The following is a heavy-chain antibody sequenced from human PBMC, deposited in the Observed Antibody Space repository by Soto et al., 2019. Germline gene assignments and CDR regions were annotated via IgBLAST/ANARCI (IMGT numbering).Heavy chain of an antibody. CDR3: ARGYYREYFQH. CDR2: ISSSGSTI. D-gene: IGHD3-22*01. Sequence: RLSCAASGFTFSSYEMNWVRQAPGKGLEWVSYISSSGSTIYYADSVKGRFTISRDNAKNSLYLQMNSLRAEDTAVYYCARGYYREYFQHWGQGTPVTVS. V-gene: IGHV3-48*03. CDR1: GFTFSSYE. J-gene: IGHJ1*01.